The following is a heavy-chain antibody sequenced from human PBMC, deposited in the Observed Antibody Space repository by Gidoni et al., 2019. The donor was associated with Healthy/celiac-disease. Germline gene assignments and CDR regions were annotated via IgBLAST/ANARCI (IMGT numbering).Heavy chain of an antibody. V-gene: IGHV4-34*01. Sequence: QVQLQQWGAGLLKPSETLSLTCAVYGGSFSGYYWSWLRQPPGKGLECIGEINHSGSTNYNPSLKSRVTISVDTSKNQFSLKLSSVTAADTAVYYCARGDSSSWYRPRPYHFDYWGQGTLVTVSS. J-gene: IGHJ4*02. CDR2: INHSGST. CDR3: ARGDSSSWYRPRPYHFDY. CDR1: GGSFSGYY. D-gene: IGHD6-13*01.